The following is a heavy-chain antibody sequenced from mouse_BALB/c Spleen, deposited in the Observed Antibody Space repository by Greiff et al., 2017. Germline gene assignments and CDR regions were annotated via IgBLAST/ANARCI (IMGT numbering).Heavy chain of an antibody. J-gene: IGHJ4*01. CDR1: GFTFSSYA. Sequence: EVQLVESGGGLVKPGGSLKLSCAASGFTFSSYAMSWVRQTPEQRLEWVASISSGGSTYYSDSVKGRFTISRDNARNILYLQMSSLRSEDTAMYYCARARRDAMDYWGQGTSVTVSS. CDR3: ARARRDAMDY. V-gene: IGHV5-6-5*01. CDR2: ISSGGST.